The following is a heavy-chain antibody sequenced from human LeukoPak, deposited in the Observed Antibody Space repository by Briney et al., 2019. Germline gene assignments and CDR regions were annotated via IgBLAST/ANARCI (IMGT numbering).Heavy chain of an antibody. Sequence: PGGSLRLSCAASGFTFSSYSMNWVRQAPGKGLEWVSYISSSSSTIYYADSVKGRFTISRDNAKNSLYLQMNSLRDEDTAVYYCASSRDGYNSAYHYGMDVWGQGTTVTVSS. CDR1: GFTFSSYS. D-gene: IGHD5-24*01. J-gene: IGHJ6*02. CDR2: ISSSSSTI. V-gene: IGHV3-48*02. CDR3: ASSRDGYNSAYHYGMDV.